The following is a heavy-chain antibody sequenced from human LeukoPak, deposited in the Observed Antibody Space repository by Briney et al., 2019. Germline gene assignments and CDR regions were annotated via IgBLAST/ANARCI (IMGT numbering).Heavy chain of an antibody. J-gene: IGHJ3*02. CDR2: ISFSSATI. V-gene: IGHV3-48*04. D-gene: IGHD5-24*01. CDR3: ARVARDRDGYNLGAFDI. CDR1: GFTFSSYS. Sequence: LPGGSLRLSCEASGFTFSSYSMNWVRQAPGKGLEWVSYISFSSATIHYADSVKGRFTISRDNAKNSLYLQMNSLRAEDTALYYCARVARDRDGYNLGAFDIWGQGTMVTVSS.